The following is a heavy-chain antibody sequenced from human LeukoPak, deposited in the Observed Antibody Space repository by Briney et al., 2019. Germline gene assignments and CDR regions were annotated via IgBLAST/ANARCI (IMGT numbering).Heavy chain of an antibody. V-gene: IGHV4-39*01. CDR1: GGSIDSSSYY. Sequence: SETLSLTCTVSGGSIDSSSYYRGWIRQPPGKGLEWMGSIYSSGSTYYNPSLKSRVTISVDTSKNQFSLRLSSVTAADTAVYYCARLHSTHSSNSWGQGTLVTVSS. CDR3: ARLHSTHSSNS. J-gene: IGHJ4*02. CDR2: IYSSGST. D-gene: IGHD6-13*01.